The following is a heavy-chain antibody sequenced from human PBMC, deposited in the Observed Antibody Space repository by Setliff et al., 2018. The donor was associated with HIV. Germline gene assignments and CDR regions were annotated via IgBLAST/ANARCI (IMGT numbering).Heavy chain of an antibody. V-gene: IGHV4-59*08. Sequence: SETLSLTCNVSGASISSYYWTWIRQSPGNRLEWLGYITDSGNTNYNPSLRRRVTISADTSKNQVSLRLRSVTAADTAMYYCARVVPVGGNDYWGQGTLVTVSS. CDR1: GASISSYY. CDR2: ITDSGNT. D-gene: IGHD6-19*01. J-gene: IGHJ4*02. CDR3: ARVVPVGGNDY.